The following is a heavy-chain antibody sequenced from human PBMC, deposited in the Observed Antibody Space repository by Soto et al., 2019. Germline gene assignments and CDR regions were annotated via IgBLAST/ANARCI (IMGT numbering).Heavy chain of an antibody. V-gene: IGHV3-23*01. CDR1: GFTFGDYG. J-gene: IGHJ3*01. D-gene: IGHD1-1*01. Sequence: VQLSQSGGGLVQRGGSLRLSCEGSGFTFGDYGINWVRQAPGKGLEWVSGISGSGNQIDYNASVEGRFTISRDNSKNTVFLQMNGLSAGDTAVYFCAKNQDWNRPDPGAFDVWGQGTMVTVSS. CDR2: ISGSGNQI. CDR3: AKNQDWNRPDPGAFDV.